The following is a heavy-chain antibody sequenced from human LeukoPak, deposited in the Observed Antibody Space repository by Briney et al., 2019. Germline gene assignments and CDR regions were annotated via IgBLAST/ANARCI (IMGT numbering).Heavy chain of an antibody. V-gene: IGHV3-23*01. CDR1: GFTFSSYA. CDR2: ISGSGAST. Sequence: GGSLRLSCAASGFTFSSYAMSWVRQAPGKGLEWVSAISGSGASTYYADSVKGRFTISRDNSKNTLYLQMNSLRAEDTAVYYCAKDPTSSSALDYWGQGTLVTVSS. J-gene: IGHJ4*02. D-gene: IGHD6-6*01. CDR3: AKDPTSSSALDY.